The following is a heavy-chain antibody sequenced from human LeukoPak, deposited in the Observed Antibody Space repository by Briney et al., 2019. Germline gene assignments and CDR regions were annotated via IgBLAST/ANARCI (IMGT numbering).Heavy chain of an antibody. J-gene: IGHJ4*02. V-gene: IGHV3-7*01. CDR1: GFTVSNYW. D-gene: IGHD1-26*01. Sequence: GESLRLSSAATGFTVSNYWMTWSRQASGQGLEWVDNIRQDGSEKYYVDSVKGRFTISRDNAKNSLYLQMNSLRAEDTAVYYCASRDGSYGYWGQGTLVTVSS. CDR2: IRQDGSEK. CDR3: ASRDGSYGY.